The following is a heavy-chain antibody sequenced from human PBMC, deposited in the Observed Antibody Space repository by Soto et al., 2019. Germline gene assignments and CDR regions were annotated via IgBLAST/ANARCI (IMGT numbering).Heavy chain of an antibody. CDR3: ARHRYCSGGSCYHFDNWFDP. CDR1: GGSIRTSGYY. CDR2: VFYSGTT. D-gene: IGHD2-15*01. Sequence: LHLQESGPGLVKPSETLSLTCSVSGGSIRTSGYYWGWIRQPPGKGLEWIGSVFYSGTTYHNPSLESRVTISVDTSKNHFSLKLTSVTAADTALYYCARHRYCSGGSCYHFDNWFDPWGQGTLVTVSS. J-gene: IGHJ5*02. V-gene: IGHV4-39*01.